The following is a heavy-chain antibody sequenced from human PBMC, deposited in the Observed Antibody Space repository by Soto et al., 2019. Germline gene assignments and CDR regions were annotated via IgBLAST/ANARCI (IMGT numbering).Heavy chain of an antibody. V-gene: IGHV1-69*02. Sequence: SVKVSCKASGGTFSSYTISWVRQAPGQGLEWMGRIIPILGIANYAQKFQGRVTITADKSTSTAYMELRSLRSDDTAVYYCSVDTAMVSYYYYGMDVWGQGTTVTVSS. CDR3: SVDTAMVSYYYYGMDV. D-gene: IGHD5-18*01. CDR1: GGTFSSYT. J-gene: IGHJ6*02. CDR2: IIPILGIA.